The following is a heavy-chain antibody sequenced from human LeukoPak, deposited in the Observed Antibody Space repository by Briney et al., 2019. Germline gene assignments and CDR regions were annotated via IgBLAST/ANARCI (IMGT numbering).Heavy chain of an antibody. CDR1: GVSISSYY. V-gene: IGHV4-59*01. D-gene: IGHD5-18*01. Sequence: SETLCLTCTASGVSISSYYWSWIRQPPGKGLERIGYIYYSGSTNYNPSLKSRVTISVDTSKSQFSLKLSSVTAADTAVYYCARPGVGRGYSYFAYWGQGTLVTVSS. CDR3: ARPGVGRGYSYFAY. J-gene: IGHJ4*02. CDR2: IYYSGST.